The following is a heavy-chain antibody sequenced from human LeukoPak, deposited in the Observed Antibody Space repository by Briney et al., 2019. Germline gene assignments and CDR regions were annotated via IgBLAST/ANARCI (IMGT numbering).Heavy chain of an antibody. D-gene: IGHD3-10*01. J-gene: IGHJ3*02. CDR3: ARDLGELLWFGDLRAGYAFDI. Sequence: ASVTVSCKASGCTFTGYYMHWVGQAPGQGREWMGWVNPNRGGTDYAQKFQGWVTMNSDTSISTAYMELSRLRSDDTAVYYCARDLGELLWFGDLRAGYAFDIWGQGTMVTVSS. CDR1: GCTFTGYY. V-gene: IGHV1-2*04. CDR2: VNPNRGGT.